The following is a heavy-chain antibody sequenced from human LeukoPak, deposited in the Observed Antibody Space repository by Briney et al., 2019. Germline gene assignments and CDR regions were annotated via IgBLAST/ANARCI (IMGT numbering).Heavy chain of an antibody. J-gene: IGHJ6*04. CDR1: GYTFPHYY. CDR3: ARAEYSGYRFTGMDV. Sequence: GASVKVSCQASGYTFPHYYIHWVRQGPGQGLAWMGIINPRGGSTNYAQKFQGRLTMTSDTSTSTVYMEVNSLRSEDTAVYYCARAEYSGYRFTGMDVWGKGTTVTVSS. CDR2: INPRGGST. V-gene: IGHV1-46*01. D-gene: IGHD5-12*01.